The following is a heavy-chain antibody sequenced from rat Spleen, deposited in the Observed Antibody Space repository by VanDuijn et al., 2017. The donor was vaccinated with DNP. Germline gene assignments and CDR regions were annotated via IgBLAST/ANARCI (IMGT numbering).Heavy chain of an antibody. D-gene: IGHD5-1*01. Sequence: EVQLVESGGGLVQPGSPLKLSCAASGFTFSNYGMAWVRQAPKKGLEWLATISTTGDYTYYRDSVKGRFTISRDNAESTLYLQMDSLRSEDTSTYYCAKVGSPGYFDYWGQGVMVTLSS. J-gene: IGHJ2*01. CDR1: GFTFSNYG. CDR2: ISTTGDYT. V-gene: IGHV5S13*01. CDR3: AKVGSPGYFDY.